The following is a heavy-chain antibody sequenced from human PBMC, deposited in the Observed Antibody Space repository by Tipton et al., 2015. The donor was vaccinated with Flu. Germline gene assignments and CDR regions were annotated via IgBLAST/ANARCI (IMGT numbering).Heavy chain of an antibody. J-gene: IGHJ5*01. V-gene: IGHV3-11*01. CDR3: ARETWLQWDS. Sequence: SLRLSCAASGFGFSNHFMTWIRQAPGKGLTWVSYISSSGSLVHYADSVKGRFTISRDNTKDSLSLQMNSLRGDDSAVYYCARETWLQWDSWGQGILVSVSS. CDR2: ISSSGSLV. D-gene: IGHD5-24*01. CDR1: GFGFSNHF.